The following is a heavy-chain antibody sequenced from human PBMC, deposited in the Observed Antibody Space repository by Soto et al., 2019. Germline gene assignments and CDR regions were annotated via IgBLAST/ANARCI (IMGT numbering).Heavy chain of an antibody. Sequence: EVQLVESGGGLVKPGGSLRLSCAASGFTFSNAWMSWVRQAPGKGLEWVGRIKSKTDGGTTDYAAPVKGRFTISRDDSKNTLYLQMNSLKTEDTAVYYCTTGRDSGYGLHDYWGQGTLVTVSS. J-gene: IGHJ4*02. CDR1: GFTFSNAW. D-gene: IGHD5-12*01. CDR2: IKSKTDGGTT. CDR3: TTGRDSGYGLHDY. V-gene: IGHV3-15*01.